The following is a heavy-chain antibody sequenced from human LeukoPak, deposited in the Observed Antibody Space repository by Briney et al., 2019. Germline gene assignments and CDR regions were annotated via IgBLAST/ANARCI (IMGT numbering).Heavy chain of an antibody. V-gene: IGHV4-34*01. CDR3: ARDRFFYDSSGYGFDY. CDR1: GGSFSGYY. Sequence: SETLSLTCAVYGGSFSGYYWSWIRQPPGKGLEWIGEINHSGSTNYNPSLKSRVTMSVDTSKNQFSLKLSSVTAADTAVYYCARDRFFYDSSGYGFDYWGQGTLVTVSS. D-gene: IGHD3-22*01. J-gene: IGHJ4*02. CDR2: INHSGST.